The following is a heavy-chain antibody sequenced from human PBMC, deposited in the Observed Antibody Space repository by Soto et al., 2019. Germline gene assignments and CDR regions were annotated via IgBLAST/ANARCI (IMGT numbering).Heavy chain of an antibody. CDR1: GYSFTSYW. Sequence: PGESLKISCKGSGYSFTSYWIGWVRQIPGKGLEWMGIIYPGDSDTRYSPSFQGQVTISADKSISTAYLQWSSLKASDTAMYYCARTRGGGNWNSREWRVFDYWGQGTLVTVSS. J-gene: IGHJ4*02. D-gene: IGHD1-7*01. V-gene: IGHV5-51*01. CDR2: IYPGDSDT. CDR3: ARTRGGGNWNSREWRVFDY.